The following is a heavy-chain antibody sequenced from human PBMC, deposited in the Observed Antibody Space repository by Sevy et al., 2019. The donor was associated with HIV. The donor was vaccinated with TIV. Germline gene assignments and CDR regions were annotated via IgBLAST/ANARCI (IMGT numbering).Heavy chain of an antibody. J-gene: IGHJ6*02. CDR2: INAISSNI. D-gene: IGHD3-3*01. Sequence: GGSLRLSCAASGFTFSSYAMNWVRQAPGKGLEWVSSINAISSNIYYADSVKGRFTISRDNAENSLYLQMNSVRAEDTAVYYCTTDLRGGLRSGYYGYYYYGMDVWGQGTTVTVSS. CDR3: TTDLRGGLRSGYYGYYYYGMDV. CDR1: GFTFSSYA. V-gene: IGHV3-21*01.